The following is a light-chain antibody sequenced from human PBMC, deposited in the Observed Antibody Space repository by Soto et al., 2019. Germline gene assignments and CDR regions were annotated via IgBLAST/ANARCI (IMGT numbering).Light chain of an antibody. CDR2: DAS. V-gene: IGKV3-11*01. Sequence: EIVLTQSTATLSMSPGERATLYCRASESVSTYLAWFQQKPGQAPRLLIYDASTRATGIPARFSGSGSETDFPLTISSLEPEDSAVYFCQHRARWVTFGQGTRMEIK. CDR3: QHRARWVT. J-gene: IGKJ5*01. CDR1: ESVSTY.